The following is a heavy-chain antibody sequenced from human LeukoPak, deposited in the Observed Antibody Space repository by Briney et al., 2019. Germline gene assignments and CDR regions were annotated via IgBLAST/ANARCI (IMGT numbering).Heavy chain of an antibody. D-gene: IGHD3-10*01. Sequence: GGSLRLSCAASGFTVSSNYMSWVRQAPGKGLEWVSVIYSGGSTYYADSVKGRFTISRDNSKNTLYLQMNSLRDEDAAVYYCAREPLWFGELFFDYWGQGTLVSVSS. CDR2: IYSGGST. CDR3: AREPLWFGELFFDY. J-gene: IGHJ4*02. CDR1: GFTVSSNY. V-gene: IGHV3-66*01.